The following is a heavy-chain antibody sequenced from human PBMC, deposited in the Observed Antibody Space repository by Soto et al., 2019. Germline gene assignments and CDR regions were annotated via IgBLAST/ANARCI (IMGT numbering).Heavy chain of an antibody. V-gene: IGHV4-39*01. Sequence: SETLSLTCTVSGGSISSSSYYWGWIRQPPGKGLEWIGSIYYSGSTYYNPSLKSRVTISVDTSKNQFSLKLSSVTAADTAVYYCARLLEYYGMDVWGQGTKDPVS. J-gene: IGHJ6*02. D-gene: IGHD2-15*01. CDR2: IYYSGST. CDR1: GGSISSSSYY. CDR3: ARLLEYYGMDV.